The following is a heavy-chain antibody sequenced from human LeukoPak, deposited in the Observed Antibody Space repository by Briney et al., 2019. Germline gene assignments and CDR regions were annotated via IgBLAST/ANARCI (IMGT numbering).Heavy chain of an antibody. Sequence: SQTLSPTCTVSGGSISSGDYYWSWIRQPPGKGLEWIGYIYYSGSTYYNPSLKSRVTISVDTSKNQFSLKLSSVTAADTAVYYCASALVGATSPFFDYWGQGTLVTVSS. V-gene: IGHV4-30-4*01. CDR3: ASALVGATSPFFDY. J-gene: IGHJ4*02. D-gene: IGHD1-26*01. CDR1: GGSISSGDYY. CDR2: IYYSGST.